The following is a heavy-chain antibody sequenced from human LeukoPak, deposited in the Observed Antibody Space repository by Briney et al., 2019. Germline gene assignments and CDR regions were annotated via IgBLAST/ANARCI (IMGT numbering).Heavy chain of an antibody. CDR2: LSHGGTGT. CDR3: AKDIERFMS. D-gene: IGHD3-10*02. Sequence: GGSLRLSCAASGFTFRNFAMSWVRQAPGKGLEWVSGLSHGGTGTFYAASVKCRFTISRDDSNSTLFLQMDNLRAEDTATYYGAKDIERFMSWGQGTLVIVSS. J-gene: IGHJ5*02. CDR1: GFTFRNFA. V-gene: IGHV3-23*01.